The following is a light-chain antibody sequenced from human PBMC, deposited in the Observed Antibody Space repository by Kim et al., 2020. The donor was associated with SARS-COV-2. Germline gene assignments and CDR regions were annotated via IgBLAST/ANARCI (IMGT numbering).Light chain of an antibody. J-gene: IGLJ1*01. CDR1: SSNIGAGYE. V-gene: IGLV1-40*01. Sequence: RGTIFCTGDSSNIGAGYELNCYQQFPGTAPKFLIYGNTNRPSGVPDRFSGTKSGTSASLAITGLQAEDEADYYCQSYDSNLRACVFGTGTKVTVL. CDR2: GNT. CDR3: QSYDSNLRACV.